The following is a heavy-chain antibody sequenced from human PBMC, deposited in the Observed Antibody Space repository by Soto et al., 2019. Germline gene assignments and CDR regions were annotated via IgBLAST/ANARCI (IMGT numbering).Heavy chain of an antibody. V-gene: IGHV3-74*01. Sequence: EVQLVESGGGLVQPGGSLRLSCAASGFSFINYRMHWVRQPPGKGLVSVSRINSDGTDPRYADSVKGRFTISRDNAKNTLFLQMTGLRAEDTAVYYSARGGGGPESYWGQGTLVTVSS. J-gene: IGHJ4*02. CDR3: ARGGGGPESY. CDR2: INSDGTDP. CDR1: GFSFINYR. D-gene: IGHD3-16*01.